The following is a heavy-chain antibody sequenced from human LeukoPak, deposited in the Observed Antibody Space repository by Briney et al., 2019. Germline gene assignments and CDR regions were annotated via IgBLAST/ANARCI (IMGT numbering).Heavy chain of an antibody. J-gene: IGHJ4*02. D-gene: IGHD1-26*01. V-gene: IGHV3-73*01. CDR3: TRGSGSYEFDY. CDR1: GFTFSGSA. Sequence: PGGSLRLSCAASGFTFSGSALHWVRQASGKGLEWVGRIRSTANGYATAYAASVKGRFTISRDDSKNTAYLQMDSLKTEDTAVYYCTRGSGSYEFDYWGQGTLVTVSS. CDR2: IRSTANGYAT.